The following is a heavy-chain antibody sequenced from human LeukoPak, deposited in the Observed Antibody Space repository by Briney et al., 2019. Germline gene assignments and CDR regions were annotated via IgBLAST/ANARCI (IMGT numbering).Heavy chain of an antibody. CDR3: ARRDYGDYREDYYFDY. CDR1: GGSISSSSYY. CDR2: IYYSGST. V-gene: IGHV4-39*01. Sequence: SETLSLTCTVSGGSISSSSYYWGWIRQPPGTGLGWIGSIYYSGSTYYNPSLKSRVTISVDTSRNQFSLKLSSVTAADTAVYYCARRDYGDYREDYYFDYWGQGTLVTVSS. J-gene: IGHJ4*02. D-gene: IGHD4-17*01.